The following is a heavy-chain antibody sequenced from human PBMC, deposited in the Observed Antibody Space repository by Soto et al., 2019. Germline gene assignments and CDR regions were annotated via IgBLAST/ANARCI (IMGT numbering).Heavy chain of an antibody. CDR1: GYTLSTYD. Sequence: QLVQSGAEVKKPGASVKVSCKASGYTLSTYDINWVRQAAGRGLEWMEWMDSYTGNTGHAQEWQGRLNETMHTSIYAAYMEMSSLQSEDTAVYFCSTGRQPLDSWGQGTLVTVSS. CDR3: STGRQPLDS. V-gene: IGHV1-8*01. CDR2: MDSYTGNT. J-gene: IGHJ4*02.